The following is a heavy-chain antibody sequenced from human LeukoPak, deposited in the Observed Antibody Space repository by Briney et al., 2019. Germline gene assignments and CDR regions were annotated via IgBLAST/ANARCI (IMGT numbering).Heavy chain of an antibody. V-gene: IGHV5-51*01. CDR3: ARPKYSSSLAFDY. J-gene: IGHJ4*02. D-gene: IGHD6-6*01. CDR1: GNTFSNSL. Sequence: GESLKISCKDSGNTFSNSLIVWVRHMPGKGLEWMGIIYPGDSSTKYSPSFQGQLTNSADKSISTAYLQWSSLKASDTAIYYCARPKYSSSLAFDYWGQGTPVTVSS. CDR2: IYPGDSST.